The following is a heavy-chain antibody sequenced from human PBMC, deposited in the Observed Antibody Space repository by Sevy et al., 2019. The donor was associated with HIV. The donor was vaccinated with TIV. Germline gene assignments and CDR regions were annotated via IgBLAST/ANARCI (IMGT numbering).Heavy chain of an antibody. CDR3: AGPDATGGMDV. Sequence: GGSLRLSCAASGFMFSSYSMNWVRHAPGKGLEWVSSISSDSNYIYYADSVKGRFTISRDNAKNSLYLQMNSLRAEDTAVYYCAGPDATGGMDVWGQGSTVTVSS. V-gene: IGHV3-21*01. CDR2: ISSDSNYI. CDR1: GFMFSSYS. J-gene: IGHJ6*02.